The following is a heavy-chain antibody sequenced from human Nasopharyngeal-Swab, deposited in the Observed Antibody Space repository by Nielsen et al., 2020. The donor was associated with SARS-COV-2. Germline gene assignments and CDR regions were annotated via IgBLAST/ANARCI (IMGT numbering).Heavy chain of an antibody. V-gene: IGHV1-24*01. J-gene: IGHJ6*03. CDR2: FDPEDGET. Sequence: SVTVSCKVSGYTLTESFMHWVRQAPGKGLEWMGGFDPEDGETIYAQKFQGRVTMTEDTPTDTAYMELSSLRPEDTAVYYCGTGSWGATGYYYMDVWGKGTTVTVSS. D-gene: IGHD6-13*01. CDR1: GYTLTESF. CDR3: GTGSWGATGYYYMDV.